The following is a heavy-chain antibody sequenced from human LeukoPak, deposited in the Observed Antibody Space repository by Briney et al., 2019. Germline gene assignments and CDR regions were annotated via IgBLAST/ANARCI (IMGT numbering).Heavy chain of an antibody. CDR1: GYTFTNYD. CDR3: ARDVSRCSSSTCFASGLDV. V-gene: IGHV1-8*01. Sequence: EASVKVSCKASGYTFTNYDINWVRPAPGQGREWMGWMNPKSGSTGYAQKFQGRVTMTRDTSISTAYMELSSLRSEDTAVYYCARDVSRCSSSTCFASGLDVWGQGTTVTVSS. CDR2: MNPKSGST. D-gene: IGHD2-2*01. J-gene: IGHJ6*02.